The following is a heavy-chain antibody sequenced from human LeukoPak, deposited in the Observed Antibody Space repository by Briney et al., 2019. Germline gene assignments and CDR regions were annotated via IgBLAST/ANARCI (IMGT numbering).Heavy chain of an antibody. V-gene: IGHV4-59*01. Sequence: SETLSLTCTVSGGSISSYYWSWIRQPPGEGLEWIGYIYYSGSTNYNPSLKSRVTISVDTSKNQFSLKLSSVTAADTAVYYCARGPYDSSGYYSNYWGQGTLVTVSS. J-gene: IGHJ4*02. CDR1: GGSISSYY. D-gene: IGHD3-22*01. CDR2: IYYSGST. CDR3: ARGPYDSSGYYSNY.